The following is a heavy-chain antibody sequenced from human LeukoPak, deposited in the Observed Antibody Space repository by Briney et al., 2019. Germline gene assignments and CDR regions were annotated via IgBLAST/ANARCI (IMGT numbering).Heavy chain of an antibody. CDR1: VYTFTSYG. CDR2: ICPYNGKT. J-gene: IGHJ4*02. D-gene: IGHD3-10*01. CDR3: ARDKASLVRGVIGY. V-gene: IGHV1-18*01. Sequence: GASVKVSCKASVYTFTSYGISWVRQAPGQGLEWMGWICPYNGKTNYAQTLQGRAAITTDTSTSTAYMQMGSLGSDDTAGYYCARDKASLVRGVIGYWGQGTLVTVSS.